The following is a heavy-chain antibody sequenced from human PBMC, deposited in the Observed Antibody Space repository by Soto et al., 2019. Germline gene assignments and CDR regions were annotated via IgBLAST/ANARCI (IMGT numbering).Heavy chain of an antibody. CDR2: IYYSGST. Sequence: TLSLTCTVSVGAISSYYWSWIRQPPGKGLEWIGYIYYSGSTNYNPSLKGRVTISVDTSKNKFSLKGSSGTSADTAVYDCGXXXXGYXSXGSCHHDHWGQGTLVTVS. D-gene: IGHD2-15*01. V-gene: IGHV4-59*01. CDR1: VGAISSYY. J-gene: IGHJ4*02. CDR3: GXXXXGYXSXGSCHHDH.